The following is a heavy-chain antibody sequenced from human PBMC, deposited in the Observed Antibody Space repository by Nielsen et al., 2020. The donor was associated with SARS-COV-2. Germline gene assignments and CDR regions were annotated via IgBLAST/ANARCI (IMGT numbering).Heavy chain of an antibody. V-gene: IGHV3-23*01. CDR2: ISGSGGST. D-gene: IGHD2-15*01. Sequence: GESLKISCAASGFTFSSYAMSWVRQAPGKGLEWVSAISGSGGSTYYADSVKGRFTISRDNSKNTLYLQMNSLRAEDTAVYYCVKVSGGYSHGDDWGQGTLVTVSS. CDR3: VKVSGGYSHGDD. J-gene: IGHJ4*02. CDR1: GFTFSSYA.